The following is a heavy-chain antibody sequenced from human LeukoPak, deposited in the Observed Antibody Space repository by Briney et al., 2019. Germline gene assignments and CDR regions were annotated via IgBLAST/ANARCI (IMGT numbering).Heavy chain of an antibody. CDR3: ARVMGLPTSYYYYGMDV. Sequence: SETLSLTCTVSGGSISSSSYYWGWIRQPPGKGLEWIGSIYYSGSTYYNPSLKSRVTISVDTSKNQFSLKLSSVTAADTAVYYCARVMGLPTSYYYYGMDVWGQGTTVTVSS. J-gene: IGHJ6*02. CDR1: GGSISSSSYY. V-gene: IGHV4-39*01. CDR2: IYYSGST. D-gene: IGHD2-2*01.